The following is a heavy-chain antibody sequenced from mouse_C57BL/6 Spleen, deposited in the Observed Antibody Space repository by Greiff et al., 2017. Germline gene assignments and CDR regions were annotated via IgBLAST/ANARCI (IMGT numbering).Heavy chain of an antibody. CDR1: GYTFTDYY. J-gene: IGHJ1*03. D-gene: IGHD1-1*01. Sequence: EVQLQQSGPELVKPGASVKISCKASGYTFTDYYMNWVKQSHGKSLEWIGDINPNNGGTSYNQKFKGKATLTVDKSSSTAYMELRSLTSEDSAVYYCARGYYGSSLYFDVWDTGTTVTVSS. CDR2: INPNNGGT. V-gene: IGHV1-26*01. CDR3: ARGYYGSSLYFDV.